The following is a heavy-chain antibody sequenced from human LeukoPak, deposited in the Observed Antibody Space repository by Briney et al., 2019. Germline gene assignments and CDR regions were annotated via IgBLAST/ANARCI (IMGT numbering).Heavy chain of an antibody. CDR2: IYSGGAT. Sequence: GGSLTLSCAASGFTVISNLMTWVRQSPGRGLEWLSSIYSGGATYYADSVKGRFTISRDHSNNSVSLQMTNLRVEDTAIYYCARGAYRISWPGIDYWGQGTLVTVPS. CDR1: GFTVISNL. V-gene: IGHV3-53*01. CDR3: ARGAYRISWPGIDY. J-gene: IGHJ4*02. D-gene: IGHD3-16*02.